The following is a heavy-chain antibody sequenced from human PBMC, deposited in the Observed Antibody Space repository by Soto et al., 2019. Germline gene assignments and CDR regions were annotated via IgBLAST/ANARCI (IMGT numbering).Heavy chain of an antibody. CDR2: IYHSGST. J-gene: IGHJ1*01. Sequence: QLQLQESGSGLVKPSQTLSLTCAVSGGSISSGGYSWSWIRQPPGKGLEWIGYIYHSGSTYYNPSRTSRVIISVARSENQFSLKLSSVNAADTAVYYCERGYYGDHEYFQHWGQGTLVTVSS. CDR3: ERGYYGDHEYFQH. V-gene: IGHV4-30-2*01. CDR1: GGSISSGGYS. D-gene: IGHD4-17*01.